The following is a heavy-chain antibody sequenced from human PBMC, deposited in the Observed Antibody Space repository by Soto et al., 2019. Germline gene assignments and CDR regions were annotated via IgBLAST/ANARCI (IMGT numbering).Heavy chain of an antibody. J-gene: IGHJ4*02. CDR3: ARDIPGIAVAGIGGGPDY. V-gene: IGHV1-3*01. CDR1: GYTFTSYA. Sequence: ASVKVSCKASGYTFTSYAMRWVRQAPGQRLEWMGWINAGNGNTKYSQKFQGRVTITRDTSASTAYMELSSLRSEDTAVYYCARDIPGIAVAGIGGGPDYWGQGTLVTVSS. D-gene: IGHD6-19*01. CDR2: INAGNGNT.